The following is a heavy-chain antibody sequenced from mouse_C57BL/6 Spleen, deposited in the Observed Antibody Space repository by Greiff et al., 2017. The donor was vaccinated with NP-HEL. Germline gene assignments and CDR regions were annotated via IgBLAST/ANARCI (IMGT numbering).Heavy chain of an antibody. CDR2: IDPSDSYT. Sequence: QVQLQQPGAELVRPGTSVKLSCKASGYTFTSYWMHWVKQRPGQGLEWIGVIDPSDSYTNYNQKFKGKATLTVDTSSSTAYMQLSSLTSEDSAVYYCARSPFTTVVPSGMDYWGQGTSVTVSS. CDR3: ARSPFTTVVPSGMDY. V-gene: IGHV1-59*01. CDR1: GYTFTSYW. D-gene: IGHD1-1*01. J-gene: IGHJ4*01.